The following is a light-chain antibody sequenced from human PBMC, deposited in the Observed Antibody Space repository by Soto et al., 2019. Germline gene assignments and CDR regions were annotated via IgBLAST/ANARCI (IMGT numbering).Light chain of an antibody. Sequence: VMTPSPATLSVSPVERATLSCTASQSINSNLAWYQQRPGQAPRLLIYGASTRATGIPARFSGSGSGTEFTLTISSLQSEDFAVYYCQQYNNWWTFGQGTKVDIK. CDR3: QQYNNWWT. CDR1: QSINSN. V-gene: IGKV3-15*01. CDR2: GAS. J-gene: IGKJ1*01.